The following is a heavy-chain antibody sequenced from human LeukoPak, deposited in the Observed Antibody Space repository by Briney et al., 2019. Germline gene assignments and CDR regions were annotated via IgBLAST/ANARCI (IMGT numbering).Heavy chain of an antibody. D-gene: IGHD5-18*01. J-gene: IGHJ5*02. CDR3: ARLRYGGFDP. CDR1: GFTFTSYW. CDR2: IKYERSEK. V-gene: IGHV3-7*01. Sequence: GGSLRLSCAASGFTFTSYWMSWVRQAPGKGLEWVANIKYERSEKYYVDSVKGRFTISRDNAKNALYLQMNSLRAEDTPVYYCARLRYGGFDPWGQGTLVTVSS.